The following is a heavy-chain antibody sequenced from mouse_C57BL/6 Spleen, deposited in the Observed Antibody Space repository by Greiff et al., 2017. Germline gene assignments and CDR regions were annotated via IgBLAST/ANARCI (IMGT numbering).Heavy chain of an antibody. V-gene: IGHV1-18*01. CDR2: INPNNGGT. D-gene: IGHD1-1*01. J-gene: IGHJ4*01. Sequence: EVQVVESGPELVKPGASVKIPCKASGYTFTDYNMDWVKQSHGKSLEWIGDINPNNGGTIYNQKFKGKATLTVDKSSSTAYMELRSLTSEDTAVYYCARTHYYGSSYDAMDYWGQGTSVTVSS. CDR1: GYTFTDYN. CDR3: ARTHYYGSSYDAMDY.